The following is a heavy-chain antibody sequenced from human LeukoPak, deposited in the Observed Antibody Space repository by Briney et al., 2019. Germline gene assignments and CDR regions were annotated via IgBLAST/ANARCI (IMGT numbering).Heavy chain of an antibody. V-gene: IGHV3-21*04. CDR1: GFTFSSYS. CDR2: ISSSSSYI. CDR3: AKVGCSSTSCQPLYYYYYMDV. Sequence: GGSLRLSCAASGFTFSSYSMNWARQAPGKGLEWVSSISSSSSYIYYADSVKGRFTISRDNAKNSLYLQMNSLRAEDTAVYYCAKVGCSSTSCQPLYYYYYMDVWGKGTTVTVSS. D-gene: IGHD2-2*01. J-gene: IGHJ6*03.